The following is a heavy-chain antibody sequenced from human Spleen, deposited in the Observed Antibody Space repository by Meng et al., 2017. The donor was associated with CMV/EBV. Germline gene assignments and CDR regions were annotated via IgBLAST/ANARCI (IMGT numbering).Heavy chain of an antibody. CDR2: ISSSSSYT. D-gene: IGHD3-10*01. J-gene: IGHJ4*02. CDR1: GFTFSDYY. Sequence: QVPLVGCGGGLVQPGGSLRLSCAASGFTFSDYYMSWIRQAPGKGLEWVSYISSSSSYTNYADSVKGRFTISRDNAKNSLYLQMNSLRAEDTAVYYCASNKGFGECPLGWGQGTLVTVSS. CDR3: ASNKGFGECPLG. V-gene: IGHV3-11*05.